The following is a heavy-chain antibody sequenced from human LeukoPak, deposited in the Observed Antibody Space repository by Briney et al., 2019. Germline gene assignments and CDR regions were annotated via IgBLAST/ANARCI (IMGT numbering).Heavy chain of an antibody. V-gene: IGHV4-30-2*01. J-gene: IGHJ4*02. Sequence: SQTLSLTCTVSGGSISSGGYYWSWIRQPPGKGLEWIGYIYHSGSTNYNPSLKSRVTISVDTSKNQFSLKLSSVTAADTAMYYCATQYIIGYYYYFDYWGQGTLVTVSS. CDR3: ATQYIIGYYYYFDY. CDR2: IYHSGST. CDR1: GGSISSGGYY. D-gene: IGHD3-22*01.